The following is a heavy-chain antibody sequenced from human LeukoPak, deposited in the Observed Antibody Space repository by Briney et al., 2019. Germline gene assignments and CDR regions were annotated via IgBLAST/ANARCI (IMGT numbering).Heavy chain of an antibody. CDR1: GFTFNTSA. CDR3: AKDSGMNKPFDN. Sequence: GGSLRLSCAASGFTFNTSAMSWVRQAPGKGLEWVSTISSSGAATYYADSVKGRFTISRENFENTLYLQVNSPRDEDTAIYYCAKDSGMNKPFDNWGQGTLVTVSS. V-gene: IGHV3-23*01. D-gene: IGHD1/OR15-1a*01. CDR2: ISSSGAAT. J-gene: IGHJ4*02.